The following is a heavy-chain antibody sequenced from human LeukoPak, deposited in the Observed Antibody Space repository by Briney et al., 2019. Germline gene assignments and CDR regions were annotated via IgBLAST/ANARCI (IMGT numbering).Heavy chain of an antibody. CDR2: IKPDGSET. Sequence: GGSLRLSCAASGFSFGSFWMTWVRQAPGKGLEWVAHIKPDGSETKYVDSVKGRFTISRDNAKNSLFLLMNSLGVEDTAVYYCVRDIGWYRFDYWGRGTLVTVSS. J-gene: IGHJ4*02. CDR1: GFSFGSFW. V-gene: IGHV3-7*03. CDR3: VRDIGWYRFDY. D-gene: IGHD6-19*01.